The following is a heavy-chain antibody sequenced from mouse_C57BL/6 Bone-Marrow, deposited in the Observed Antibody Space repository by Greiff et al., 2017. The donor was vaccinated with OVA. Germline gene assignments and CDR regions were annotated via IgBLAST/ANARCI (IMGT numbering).Heavy chain of an antibody. J-gene: IGHJ4*01. V-gene: IGHV1-15*01. CDR1: GYTFTDYE. CDR3: TRNFITTVVHYAMDY. CDR2: IDPETGGT. D-gene: IGHD1-1*01. Sequence: QVQLQQSGAELVRPGASVTLSCKASGYTFTDYEMHWVKPTPVHGLEWIGAIDPETGGTAYNQKFKGKAILTADKSSSTAYMELRSLTSEDSAVYYCTRNFITTVVHYAMDYWGQGTSVTVSS.